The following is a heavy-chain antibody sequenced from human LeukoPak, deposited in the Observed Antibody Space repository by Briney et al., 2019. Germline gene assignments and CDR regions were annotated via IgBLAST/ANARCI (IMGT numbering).Heavy chain of an antibody. V-gene: IGHV5-51*01. J-gene: IGHJ4*02. D-gene: IGHD3-22*01. CDR2: IYPGDSDT. Sequence: GESLKISCKGSGYSFTSYWIGWVRQMPGKGLEWMGIIYPGDSDTRYSPSFQGQVTISADKSISTAYLQWSSLKASDTAMYYCARDSRVKRITMIVVVPQLGYWGQGTLVTVSS. CDR1: GYSFTSYW. CDR3: ARDSRVKRITMIVVVPQLGY.